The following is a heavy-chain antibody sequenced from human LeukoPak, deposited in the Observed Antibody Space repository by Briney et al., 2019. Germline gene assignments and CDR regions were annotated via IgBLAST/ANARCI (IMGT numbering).Heavy chain of an antibody. Sequence: PGGSLRLSCAASGFTFSSYEMNWVPQAPGKGLEWVSYISSSGSTIYYADSVKGRFTISRDNAKNSLYLQMNSLRAEDTAVYYCARTTVGIPLDCWGQGTLVTVSS. CDR2: ISSSGSTI. CDR1: GFTFSSYE. D-gene: IGHD4-23*01. J-gene: IGHJ4*02. V-gene: IGHV3-48*03. CDR3: ARTTVGIPLDC.